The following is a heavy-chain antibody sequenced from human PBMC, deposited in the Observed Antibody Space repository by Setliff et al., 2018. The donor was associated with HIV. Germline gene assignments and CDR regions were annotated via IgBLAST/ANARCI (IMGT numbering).Heavy chain of an antibody. CDR2: ISGSSSTI. Sequence: GASVKVSCAASGFTFSTYSMNWVRQAPGKGLEWVSFISGSSSTIYYADSVKGRFTISRDNAKNSLFLQMNSLRAEDTAVYYCARRLATNSGRHHYYMDVWGKGTTVTVSS. CDR1: GFTFSTYS. CDR3: ARRLATNSGRHHYYMDV. J-gene: IGHJ6*03. D-gene: IGHD5-12*01. V-gene: IGHV3-48*01.